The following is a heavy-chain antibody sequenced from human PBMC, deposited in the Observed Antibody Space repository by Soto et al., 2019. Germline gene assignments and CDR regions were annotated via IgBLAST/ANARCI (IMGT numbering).Heavy chain of an antibody. CDR3: GKFAGEGTSDSQDY. CDR1: AFTFSSYA. CDR2: ISVSDGTG. Sequence: VGSLRLSCAASAFTFSSYAMSWVRQAPGKGLEWVSTISVSDGTGYYADSVRGRFTISRDSSKNTLYLQMDNLGVEDTALYYLGKFAGEGTSDSQDYWGQGTLVTVSS. J-gene: IGHJ4*02. D-gene: IGHD3-16*01. V-gene: IGHV3-23*01.